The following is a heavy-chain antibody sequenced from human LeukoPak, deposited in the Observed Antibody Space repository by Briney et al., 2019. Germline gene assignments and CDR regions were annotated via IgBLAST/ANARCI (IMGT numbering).Heavy chain of an antibody. J-gene: IGHJ4*02. CDR1: GFAFSSYW. Sequence: PEGSLRLSCAASGFAFSSYWMSWVRQAPGKGLEWVANIKRDGSDTYYVDPVKGRFTISRDNAKNSLYLQLNSLRAEDTAVYYCARDANYYDSRGENYFNCWGQGTLVTVSS. CDR3: ARDANYYDSRGENYFNC. CDR2: IKRDGSDT. V-gene: IGHV3-7*01. D-gene: IGHD3-22*01.